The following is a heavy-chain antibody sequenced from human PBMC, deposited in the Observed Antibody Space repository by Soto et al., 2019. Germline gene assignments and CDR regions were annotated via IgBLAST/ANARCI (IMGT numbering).Heavy chain of an antibody. CDR1: GDSVSSNSAA. CDR2: TYYRSKWYN. V-gene: IGHV6-1*01. J-gene: IGHJ4*02. D-gene: IGHD6-6*01. Sequence: PSQTLSLTCAISGDSVSSNSAAWNWIRQSPSRGLEWLGRTYYRSKWYNDYAVSVKSRITINPDTSKNQFSLQLNSVTPEDTAVYYCARDQGIAARLLECFDYWGQGTLVTVSS. CDR3: ARDQGIAARLLECFDY.